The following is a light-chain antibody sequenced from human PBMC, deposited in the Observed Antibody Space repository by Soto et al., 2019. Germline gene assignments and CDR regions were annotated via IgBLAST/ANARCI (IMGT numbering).Light chain of an antibody. Sequence: EIVLTQSPDTLSVSPGEGATLSCRASQTVGSNLAWYQQKPGQAPRLLIYGASTRASDTPARFSGSGSGTDFTLTISSLEPEDFAVYYCQQRSNWPRTFGQGTKVDIK. CDR1: QTVGSN. CDR3: QQRSNWPRT. J-gene: IGKJ1*01. V-gene: IGKV3-11*01. CDR2: GAS.